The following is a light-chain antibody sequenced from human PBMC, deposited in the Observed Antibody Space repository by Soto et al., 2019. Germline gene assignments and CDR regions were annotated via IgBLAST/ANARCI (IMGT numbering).Light chain of an antibody. J-gene: IGLJ1*01. CDR2: DVS. Sequence: QSVLTQPASVSGSRGQSITISCTGTSSDIGGYNFVSWYQHHPGKAPKLLIHDVSNRPSGVSSRFSGSKSGNTAFLTISGLQAEDEADYYCNSYRTVSTYVFGTGTKLTVL. CDR3: NSYRTVSTYV. V-gene: IGLV2-14*03. CDR1: SSDIGGYNF.